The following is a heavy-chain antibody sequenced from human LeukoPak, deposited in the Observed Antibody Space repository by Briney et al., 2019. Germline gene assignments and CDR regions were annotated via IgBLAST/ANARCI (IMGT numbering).Heavy chain of an antibody. CDR1: GFIFSHYA. CDR2: ISGSGATT. J-gene: IGHJ4*02. V-gene: IGHV3-23*01. CDR3: AKGRRSGSSSYFDH. D-gene: IGHD6-6*01. Sequence: GGSQTLSCEVSGFIFSHYAMNWVRQTPGKGLEWVAVISGSGATTNYADSVKGRFNISRDSSNNVLYLRMNSLRAEDTAVYYCAKGRRSGSSSYFDHWGQGILVTVSS.